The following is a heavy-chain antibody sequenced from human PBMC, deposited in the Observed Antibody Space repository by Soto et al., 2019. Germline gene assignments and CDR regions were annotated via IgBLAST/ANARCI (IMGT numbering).Heavy chain of an antibody. Sequence: GGSLRLSCAASGFTFSTYSMNWVHQAPGKGLEWVSYISSSSSTIYYADSVKGRFTISRDNAENSLYLQMNSLRDEDTAVYYCARREYFDSSGYSYFDDWGQGTLVNVSS. D-gene: IGHD3-22*01. J-gene: IGHJ4*02. CDR3: ARREYFDSSGYSYFDD. CDR1: GFTFSTYS. CDR2: ISSSSSTI. V-gene: IGHV3-48*02.